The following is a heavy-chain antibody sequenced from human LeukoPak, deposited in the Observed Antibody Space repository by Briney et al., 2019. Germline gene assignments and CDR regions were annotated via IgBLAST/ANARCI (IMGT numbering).Heavy chain of an antibody. J-gene: IGHJ4*02. Sequence: PGGSLRLSCVASGFTFSSYALNWVRQTPGKGLEWVSTISGSGASTYYADAVRGRFTISRDNSRNTLQLQMNSLRAEDTAVYYCARDGDYGPAYYFDYWGQGTLVTVSS. CDR2: ISGSGAST. CDR3: ARDGDYGPAYYFDY. CDR1: GFTFSSYA. D-gene: IGHD4-17*01. V-gene: IGHV3-23*01.